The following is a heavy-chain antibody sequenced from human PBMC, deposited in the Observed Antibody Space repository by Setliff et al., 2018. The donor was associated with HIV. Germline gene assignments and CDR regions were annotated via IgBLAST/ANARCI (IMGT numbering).Heavy chain of an antibody. V-gene: IGHV4-39*01. CDR3: VNSGYDGDYYYYYMDV. CDR1: GGSIRSSSYY. D-gene: IGHD5-12*01. Sequence: PSETLSLTCNVSGGSIRSSSYYWGWIRQSPAEGLEWIGSISHSGITYFNPSLKSRVTMSVDTSKKQFSLKLTSLTAADTAVYFCVNSGYDGDYYYYYMDVWGKGTTVTVSS. J-gene: IGHJ6*03. CDR2: ISHSGIT.